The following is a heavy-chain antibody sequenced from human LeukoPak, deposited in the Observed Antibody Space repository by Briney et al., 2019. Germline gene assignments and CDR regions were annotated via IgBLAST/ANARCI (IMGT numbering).Heavy chain of an antibody. J-gene: IGHJ4*02. Sequence: GGTLRLSCAASGFTFSSYAMSWVRQAPGKGLEGVSAISVSGGSTYYADSVKGRFTISRGNSKNTLYLQMNSLRAEDTAVYYCAKDLTIAVRDYWGQGTLVTVSS. D-gene: IGHD6-19*01. CDR3: AKDLTIAVRDY. CDR1: GFTFSSYA. V-gene: IGHV3-23*01. CDR2: ISVSGGST.